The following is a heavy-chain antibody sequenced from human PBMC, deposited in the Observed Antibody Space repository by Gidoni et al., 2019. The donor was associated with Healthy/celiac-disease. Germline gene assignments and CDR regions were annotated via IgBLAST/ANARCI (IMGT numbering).Heavy chain of an antibody. J-gene: IGHJ4*02. CDR1: GYTFTSYG. Sequence: QVQLVQSGAEVKKPGASVKVSCKASGYTFTSYGISWVRQAPGQGLEGMGWISAYNGNTNYAQKLQGRVTMTTDTSTSTAYRELRSLRSDDTAVYYCARDGGGSDIVVVPFYWGQGTLVTVSS. V-gene: IGHV1-18*01. CDR2: ISAYNGNT. CDR3: ARDGGGSDIVVVPFY. D-gene: IGHD2-2*01.